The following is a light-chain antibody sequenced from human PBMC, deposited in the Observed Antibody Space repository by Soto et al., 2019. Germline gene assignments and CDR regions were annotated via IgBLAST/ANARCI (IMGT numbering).Light chain of an antibody. CDR1: SSNIGAGFE. V-gene: IGLV1-40*01. Sequence: QAVVTQPHSVSGAPGHRVTISCSGGSSNIGAGFEVHWYQQFPGRAPKLLIFGNSNRPSGVSDRFSGSKSGTSASLAISGLQAEDEADYHCQSYDNSLSGVVFGGGTQLTVL. CDR2: GNS. CDR3: QSYDNSLSGVV. J-gene: IGLJ2*01.